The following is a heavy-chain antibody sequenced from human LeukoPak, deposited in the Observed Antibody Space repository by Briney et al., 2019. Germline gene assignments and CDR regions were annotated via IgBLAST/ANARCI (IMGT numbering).Heavy chain of an antibody. CDR1: GGSISSYY. Sequence: RASETLSLTCTVSGGSISSYYWSWIRQPPGKGPEWIGSIYYTGSTYHNPSLKSRVTISEDPSKNQFSLKLRSVTAADTAVYYCARQTYYYDSSGYPRAYYFDYWGQGTLVTGSS. CDR2: IYYTGST. D-gene: IGHD3-22*01. CDR3: ARQTYYYDSSGYPRAYYFDY. J-gene: IGHJ4*02. V-gene: IGHV4-39*01.